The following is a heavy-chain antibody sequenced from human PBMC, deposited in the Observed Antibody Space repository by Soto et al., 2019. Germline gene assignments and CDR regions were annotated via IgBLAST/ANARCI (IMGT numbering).Heavy chain of an antibody. V-gene: IGHV1-18*04. CDR2: ISAYNGNT. CDR1: GYTFTSYG. D-gene: IGHD2-15*01. CDR3: ASHGRSRYSTDCGMDV. Sequence: GASVKVSCKASGYTFTSYGISWVRQAPGQGLEWMGWISAYNGNTNYAQKLQGRVTMTTDTSTSTAYMELRSLRSDDTAVYYCASHGRSRYSTDCGMDVWGQGTTVTVSS. J-gene: IGHJ6*02.